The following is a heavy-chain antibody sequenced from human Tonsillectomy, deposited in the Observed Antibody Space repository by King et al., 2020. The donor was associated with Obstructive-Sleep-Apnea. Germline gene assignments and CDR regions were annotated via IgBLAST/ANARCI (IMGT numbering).Heavy chain of an antibody. CDR2: IYYSGST. V-gene: IGHV4-30-4*01. CDR1: GGSISSGDYY. Sequence: QLQESGPGLVKPSQTLSLTCTVSGGSISSGDYYWSWIRPPPGKGLEWIGYIYYSGSTYYNPSLKGRVTISVDTSKNQFSLKLSSVTAADTAVYYCAREGWDSSGSVVFAFDIWGQGTMVTVSS. D-gene: IGHD3-22*01. CDR3: AREGWDSSGSVVFAFDI. J-gene: IGHJ3*02.